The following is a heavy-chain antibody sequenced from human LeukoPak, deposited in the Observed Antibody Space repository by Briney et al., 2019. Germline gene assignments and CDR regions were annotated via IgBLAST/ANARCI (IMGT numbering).Heavy chain of an antibody. CDR3: ARHLRWFGELLYYFDY. Sequence: SRTLSLTCAVYGGSFSGYYWSWVRHPPGKGLEWIGEINNSGSTNYNPSLKSRVTISVDTSKTQYSLKLSSVTAADTAVYYCARHLRWFGELLYYFDYWGQGTLVTVSS. CDR1: GGSFSGYY. D-gene: IGHD3-10*01. J-gene: IGHJ4*02. CDR2: INNSGST. V-gene: IGHV4-34*01.